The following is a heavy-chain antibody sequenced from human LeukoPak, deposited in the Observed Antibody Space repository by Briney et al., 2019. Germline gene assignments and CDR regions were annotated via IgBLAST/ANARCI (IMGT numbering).Heavy chain of an antibody. CDR3: AKSGRNWAYLEY. J-gene: IGHJ4*02. CDR1: GFTFSDYY. Sequence: PGGSLRLSCAASGFTFSDYYMSWIRQAPGRGLEWVAVIWYDGTNKYYADSVRGRFTISRDSSKNTLYLQMNSLRAEDTAVYYCAKSGRNWAYLEYWGQGTLVTVSS. D-gene: IGHD7-27*01. V-gene: IGHV3-33*06. CDR2: IWYDGTNK.